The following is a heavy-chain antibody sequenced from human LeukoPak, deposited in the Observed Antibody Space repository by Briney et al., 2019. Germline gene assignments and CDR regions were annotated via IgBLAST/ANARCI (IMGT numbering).Heavy chain of an antibody. Sequence: GGSLRLSCAASGFTFSSYWMSWVRQAPGKGLEWVANIKQDGSEKYYVDSVKGRFTISRDNAKNSLYLQMNSLRAEDTAVYYCARDIVVVPAAMLGYYYYGMDVWGQGTTVTVSS. J-gene: IGHJ6*02. V-gene: IGHV3-7*01. D-gene: IGHD2-2*01. CDR3: ARDIVVVPAAMLGYYYYGMDV. CDR2: IKQDGSEK. CDR1: GFTFSSYW.